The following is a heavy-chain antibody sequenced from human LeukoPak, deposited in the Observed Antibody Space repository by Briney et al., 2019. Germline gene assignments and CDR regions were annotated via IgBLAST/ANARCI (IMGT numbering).Heavy chain of an antibody. D-gene: IGHD3-9*01. V-gene: IGHV1-18*01. Sequence: ASVKVPCKASGYTFTSYGISWVRQAPGQGLEWMGWISAYNGNTNYAQKLQGRVTMTTDTSTSTAYMELRSLRSDDTAVYYCARGRSYYDILTGYFSVGKKNSYYYYGMDVWGQGTTVTVSS. CDR3: ARGRSYYDILTGYFSVGKKNSYYYYGMDV. CDR1: GYTFTSYG. CDR2: ISAYNGNT. J-gene: IGHJ6*02.